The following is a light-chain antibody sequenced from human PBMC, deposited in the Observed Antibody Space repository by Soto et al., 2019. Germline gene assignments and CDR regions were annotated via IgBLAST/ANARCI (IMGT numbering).Light chain of an antibody. CDR3: SSYAGRITLV. J-gene: IGLJ2*01. CDR1: RSDVGGYNL. V-gene: IGLV2-23*01. Sequence: QSGLTQTASVSGSPGQSITMSCTGSRSDVGGYNLVSWYQQHPGKAPKLLISDDNKRPSGVSDRFSGSKSGNTASLTISGLQAEDEGDYYCSSYAGRITLVFGGGTKLTAL. CDR2: DDN.